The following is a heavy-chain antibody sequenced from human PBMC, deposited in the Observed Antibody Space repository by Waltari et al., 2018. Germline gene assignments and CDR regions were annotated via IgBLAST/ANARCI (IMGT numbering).Heavy chain of an antibody. V-gene: IGHV3-7*01. CDR2: INPDGSQK. J-gene: IGHJ4*02. Sequence: EVQLVESGGGWVQPGGSLRHSCAASGFTFNTYWMKWIRQAQGKGLEWVANINPDGSQKFYVDSVKGRFTVSRDNAQNSLYLQTNNLRAEDTAVYYCTTLARGESGDYWGQGTLVTVSS. CDR1: GFTFNTYW. D-gene: IGHD3-10*01. CDR3: TTLARGESGDY.